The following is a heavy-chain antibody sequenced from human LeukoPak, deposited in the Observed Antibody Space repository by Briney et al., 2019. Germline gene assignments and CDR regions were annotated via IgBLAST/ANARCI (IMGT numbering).Heavy chain of an antibody. CDR2: ISWNSGSI. Sequence: GGSLRLSCAASGFTFDDYAMHWVRQAPGKGLEWVSGISWNSGSIGYADSVKGRFTISRDNAKNSLYLQMNSLRAEDTAVYYCARDGSLTTVTTFDYWGQGTLVTVSS. CDR3: ARDGSLTTVTTFDY. CDR1: GFTFDDYA. J-gene: IGHJ4*02. V-gene: IGHV3-9*01. D-gene: IGHD4-17*01.